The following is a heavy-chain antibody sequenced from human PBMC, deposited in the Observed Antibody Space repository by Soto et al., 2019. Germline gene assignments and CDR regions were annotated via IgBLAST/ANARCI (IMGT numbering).Heavy chain of an antibody. CDR1: GFTFSSYA. V-gene: IGHV3-23*01. CDR2: ISGSGGST. D-gene: IGHD4-4*01. J-gene: IGHJ6*02. CDR3: AKATTVYYYYYYGMDV. Sequence: PGGSLRLSCAASGFTFSSYAMSWVRQAPGKGLEWVSAISGSGGSTYYADSVKGRFTIPRDNSKNTLYLQMNSLRAEDTAVYYCAKATTVYYYYYYGMDVWGQGTTVTVSS.